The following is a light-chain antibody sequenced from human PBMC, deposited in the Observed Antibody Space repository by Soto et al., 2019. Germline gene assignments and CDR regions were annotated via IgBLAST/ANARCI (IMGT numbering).Light chain of an antibody. CDR1: TSNIGAGYD. V-gene: IGLV1-40*01. CDR2: HTS. Sequence: QSALTQPPSLSGAPGQRVSISCTESTSNIGAGYDVHWYQQFPGTVPKPLITHTSNRPSGVPDRFSGSRSGTSASLAITGLQAEDEADYYCQSYDRSLSGYVFGTGTKVTVL. CDR3: QSYDRSLSGYV. J-gene: IGLJ1*01.